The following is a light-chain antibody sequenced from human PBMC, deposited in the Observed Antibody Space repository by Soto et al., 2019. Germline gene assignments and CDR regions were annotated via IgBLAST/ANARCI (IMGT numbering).Light chain of an antibody. V-gene: IGKV3-20*01. CDR2: GAS. J-gene: IGKJ2*01. Sequence: EIVLTQSPGTLSLSPGERATLSCRASQSVTSSYLAWYQHKRGQAPRLLIYGASSRATGIPDRFSGSGSGPDFTLTISRLEPGDFAVYYCQQYGSSPYTFGQGTKVDIK. CDR1: QSVTSSY. CDR3: QQYGSSPYT.